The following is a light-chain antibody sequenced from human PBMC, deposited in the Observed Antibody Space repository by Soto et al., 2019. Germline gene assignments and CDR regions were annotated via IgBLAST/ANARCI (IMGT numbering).Light chain of an antibody. J-gene: IGKJ2*01. CDR2: GAS. CDR3: QQFGAAPHT. Sequence: EIVLTQSPGTLSLSPGERATLSCRASQSVSSSHLVWYQQQTGQAPRLLIYGASSRATGIPDRFSGSGSGTDFTLTISRLEPEDFAVYYCQQFGAAPHTFGRGTKREIK. CDR1: QSVSSSH. V-gene: IGKV3-20*01.